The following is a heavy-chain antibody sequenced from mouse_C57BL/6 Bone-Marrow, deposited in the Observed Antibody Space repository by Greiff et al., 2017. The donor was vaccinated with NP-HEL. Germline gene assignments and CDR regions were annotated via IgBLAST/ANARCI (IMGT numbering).Heavy chain of an antibody. J-gene: IGHJ4*01. CDR2: INPDSSTI. CDR1: GIDFSRYW. V-gene: IGHV4-1*01. D-gene: IGHD2-4*01. CDR3: ARPCYDYDEDY. Sequence: EVKLVESGGGLVQPGGSLKLSCAASGIDFSRYWMSWVRRAPGKGLEWIGEINPDSSTINYAPSLKDKFIISRDNAKNTLYLQMSKVRSEETALFYCARPCYDYDEDYWGQGTSVTVSS.